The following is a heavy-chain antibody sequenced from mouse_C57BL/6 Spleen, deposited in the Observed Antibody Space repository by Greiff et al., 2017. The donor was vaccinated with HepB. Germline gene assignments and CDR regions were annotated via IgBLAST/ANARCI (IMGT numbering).Heavy chain of an antibody. CDR1: GFSLTSYG. CDR3: AKNGGGDYYAMDY. CDR2: IWRGGST. V-gene: IGHV2-5*01. J-gene: IGHJ4*01. Sequence: QVQLKESGPGLVQPSQSLSITCTVSGFSLTSYGVHWVRQSPGKGLEWLGVIWRGGSTDYNAAFMSRLSITKDNSKSQVFFKMNSLQADDTAIYYCAKNGGGDYYAMDYWGQGTSVTVSS.